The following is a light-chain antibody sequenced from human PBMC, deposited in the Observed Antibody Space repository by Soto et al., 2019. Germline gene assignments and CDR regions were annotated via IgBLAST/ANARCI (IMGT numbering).Light chain of an antibody. CDR1: SSNIGGNS. Sequence: QSVLTQPPSVSAAPGQKVTISCSGSSSNIGGNSVSWYQQLPGTAPKLLIYDDNKRPSGIPDRFSGSKSGTSATLGITGFQTGHEADYYCGSWDSSLSAYVFGNGTKV. J-gene: IGLJ1*01. CDR3: GSWDSSLSAYV. CDR2: DDN. V-gene: IGLV1-51*01.